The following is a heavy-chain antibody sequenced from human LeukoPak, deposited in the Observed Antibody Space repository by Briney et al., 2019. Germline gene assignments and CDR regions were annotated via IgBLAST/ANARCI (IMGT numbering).Heavy chain of an antibody. V-gene: IGHV4-30-4*08. CDR2: IYYSGST. CDR3: ARELSVVVPAATFYYFDY. Sequence: SETLSLTCTVSGGSISSGDYYWSWIRQPPGKGLEWIGYIYYSGSTYYNPSLKSRVTISVDTSKNQFSLKLSSVTAADTAVYYCARELSVVVPAATFYYFDYWGQGTLVTVSS. CDR1: GGSISSGDYY. D-gene: IGHD2-2*01. J-gene: IGHJ4*02.